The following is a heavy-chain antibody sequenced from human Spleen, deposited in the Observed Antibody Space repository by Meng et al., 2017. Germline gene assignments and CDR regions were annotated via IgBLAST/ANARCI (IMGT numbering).Heavy chain of an antibody. J-gene: IGHJ4*02. V-gene: IGHV4/OR15-8*02. Sequence: VPLQEAGPGLLMPSGTLSLTCVVSGGSISSIDWWSWVRQPPGKGLEWIGEIYHGGDTNYNPSLKSRVTIAIDRSKNQFSLKLSSVTAADTAVYYCASWIYSCGWQWGQGTLVTVSS. D-gene: IGHD6-19*01. CDR3: ASWIYSCGWQ. CDR2: IYHGGDT. CDR1: GGSISSIDW.